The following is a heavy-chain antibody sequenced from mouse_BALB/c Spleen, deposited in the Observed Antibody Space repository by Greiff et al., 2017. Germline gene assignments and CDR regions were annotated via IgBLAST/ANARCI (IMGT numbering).Heavy chain of an antibody. CDR1: GYTFTDYN. CDR3: ARKRPYYYGNGGNFDY. Sequence: EVQLQQSGPELVKPGASVKISCKASGYTFTDYNMHWVKQSHGKSLEWIGYIYPYNGGTGYNQKFKSKATLTVDNSSSTAYMELRSLTSEDSAVYYCARKRPYYYGNGGNFDYWGQGTTLTVSS. CDR2: IYPYNGGT. D-gene: IGHD1-1*01. J-gene: IGHJ2*01. V-gene: IGHV1S29*02.